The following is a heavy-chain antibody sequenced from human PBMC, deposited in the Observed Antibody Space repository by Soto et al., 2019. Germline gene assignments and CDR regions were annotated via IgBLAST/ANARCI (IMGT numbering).Heavy chain of an antibody. V-gene: IGHV3-23*01. J-gene: IGHJ5*02. D-gene: IGHD2-15*01. Sequence: EVQLLESGGGLVQPGGSLRLSCAASGFTFSSYAMSWVRQAPGKGLEWVSAISGSGGKTYYADSVKGRFTISRDNSKNTTYLQVNSLRGEDTAVYYCAKDPARCSGGNCYPNWFDPWGQGTLVTVSS. CDR2: ISGSGGKT. CDR1: GFTFSSYA. CDR3: AKDPARCSGGNCYPNWFDP.